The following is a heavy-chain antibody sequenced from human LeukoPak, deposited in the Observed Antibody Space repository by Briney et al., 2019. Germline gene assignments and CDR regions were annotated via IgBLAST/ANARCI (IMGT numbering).Heavy chain of an antibody. D-gene: IGHD3-22*01. CDR2: MNPNSGNT. V-gene: IGHV1-8*01. Sequence: ASVKVSCKASGYTFTSYDINWVRQATGQGLEWMGWMNPNSGNTGYAQKFQGRVTMTRNTSISTAYMELNSLRAEDTAVYYCARDKRADYDSRRGYWHHFDYWGQGTLVTVSS. J-gene: IGHJ4*02. CDR3: ARDKRADYDSRRGYWHHFDY. CDR1: GYTFTSYD.